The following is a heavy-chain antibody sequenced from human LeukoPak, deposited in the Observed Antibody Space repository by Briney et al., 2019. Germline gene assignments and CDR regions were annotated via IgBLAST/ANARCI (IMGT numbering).Heavy chain of an antibody. CDR2: IKQDGSEK. D-gene: IGHD6-13*01. CDR3: ARDTAIAAAGNYYYYGMDV. J-gene: IGHJ6*02. Sequence: GGSLRLSCAASGFTFSNYWMSWVRQAPGKGLEWVANIKQDGSEKYYVNSVKGRFTISRDNAKNSLYLQMNSLRAEDTAVYYCARDTAIAAAGNYYYYGMDVWGQGTTVTVSS. CDR1: GFTFSNYW. V-gene: IGHV3-7*01.